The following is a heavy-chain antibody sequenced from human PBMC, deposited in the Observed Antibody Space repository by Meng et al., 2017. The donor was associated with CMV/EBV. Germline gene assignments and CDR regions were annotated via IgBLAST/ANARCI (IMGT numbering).Heavy chain of an antibody. D-gene: IGHD3-10*01. CDR2: IYWDDDK. CDR3: AHRLHGSGSYYPYYFDY. J-gene: IGHJ4*02. V-gene: IGHV2-5*02. Sequence: QIPFEESCPTLVKPTQTLTLTCTFSGFSLSTSGVGVGWIRQPPGKALEWLALIYWDDDKRYSPSLKSRLTITKDTSKNQVVLTMTNMDPVDTATYYCAHRLHGSGSYYPYYFDYWGQGTLVTVSS. CDR1: GFSLSTSGVG.